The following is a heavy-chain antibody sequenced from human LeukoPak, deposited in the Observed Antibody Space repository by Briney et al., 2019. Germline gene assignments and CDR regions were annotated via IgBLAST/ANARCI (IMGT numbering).Heavy chain of an antibody. CDR3: AEDPFLWFGNNWFDP. V-gene: IGHV3-23*01. J-gene: IGHJ5*02. Sequence: HTGGSLRLSCAASGFTFSSYAMSWVRQAPGKGLEWVSAISGSGGSTYYADSVKGRFTISRDNSKNTLYLQMNSLRAEDTAVYYCAEDPFLWFGNNWFDPWGQGTLVTVSS. CDR1: GFTFSSYA. D-gene: IGHD3-10*01. CDR2: ISGSGGST.